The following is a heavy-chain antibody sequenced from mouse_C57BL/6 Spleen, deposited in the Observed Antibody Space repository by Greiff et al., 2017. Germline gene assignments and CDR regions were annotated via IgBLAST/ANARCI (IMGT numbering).Heavy chain of an antibody. D-gene: IGHD2-1*01. CDR1: GFTFSDYY. J-gene: IGHJ3*01. CDR2: INYDGSST. Sequence: VQLKESEGGLVQPGSSMKLSCTASGFTFSDYYMAWVRQVPEKGLEWVANINYDGSSTYYLDSLKSRFIISRDNAKNILYLQMSSLKSEDTATYYCARKDGNHGGFAYWGQGTLVTVSA. V-gene: IGHV5-16*01. CDR3: ARKDGNHGGFAY.